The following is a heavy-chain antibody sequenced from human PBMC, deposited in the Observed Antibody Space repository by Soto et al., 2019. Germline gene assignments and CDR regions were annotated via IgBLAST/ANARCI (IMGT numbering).Heavy chain of an antibody. CDR2: INPNSGGT. J-gene: IGHJ6*02. CDR3: ARGKALVRPDYYYYGMDV. V-gene: IGHV1-2*04. Sequence: ASVKVSCKASGYTFTGYYMHWVRQAPGQGLEWMGWINPNSGGTNYAQKFQGWVTMTRDTSISTAYMELSRLRSDDTAVYYCARGKALVRPDYYYYGMDVWGQGTTVTVSS. D-gene: IGHD3-10*01. CDR1: GYTFTGYY.